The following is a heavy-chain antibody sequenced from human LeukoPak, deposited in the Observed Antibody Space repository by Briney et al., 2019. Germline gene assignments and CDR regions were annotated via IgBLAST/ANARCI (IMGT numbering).Heavy chain of an antibody. V-gene: IGHV3-7*03. D-gene: IGHD6-19*01. J-gene: IGHJ4*01. CDR3: ARVGQWLVFDY. CDR2: IKQDGSEK. CDR1: GFTFSDYW. Sequence: GGSLRVSCAASGFTFSDYWMSWVSQAPGKGLEWVANIKQDGSEKYYVDSVKGRFTISRDNAKNSLYLQMNSLRAEDTAVYYCARVGQWLVFDYWGHGTLVTVSS.